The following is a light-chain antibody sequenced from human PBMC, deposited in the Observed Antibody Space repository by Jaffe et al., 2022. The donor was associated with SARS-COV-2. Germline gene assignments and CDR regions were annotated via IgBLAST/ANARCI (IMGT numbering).Light chain of an antibody. Sequence: DIQMTQSPSSLSASVGERVTITCRASQSISSYLNWYQQKPGKAPKFLIYAASSLQSGVPSRFSGSGSGTDFTLTISSLQPEDFATYYCQQSYSTPLTFGGGTKVEIK. CDR3: QQSYSTPLT. J-gene: IGKJ4*01. CDR1: QSISSY. V-gene: IGKV1-39*01. CDR2: AAS.